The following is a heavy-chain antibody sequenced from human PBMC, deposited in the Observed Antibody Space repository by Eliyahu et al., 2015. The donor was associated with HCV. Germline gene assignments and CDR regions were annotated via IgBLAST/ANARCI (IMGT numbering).Heavy chain of an antibody. CDR3: ARADYDILTGFPPYGMDV. V-gene: IGHV4-30-2*01. J-gene: IGHJ6*02. D-gene: IGHD3-9*01. CDR2: IYHSGST. Sequence: PEQPVLDLEWIGYIYHSGSTYYNPSLKSRVTISVDRSKNQFSLKLSSVTAADTAVYYCARADYDILTGFPPYGMDVWGQGTTVTVSS.